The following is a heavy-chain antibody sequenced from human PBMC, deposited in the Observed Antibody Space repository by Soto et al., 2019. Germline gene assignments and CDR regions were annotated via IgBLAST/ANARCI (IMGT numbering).Heavy chain of an antibody. CDR3: ARSVFPQLRDWFDP. V-gene: IGHV3-33*01. Sequence: GGSLRLSCAASGFTFSSYGMHWVRQAPGKGLEWVAVIWYDGSNKYYADSVKGRFTISRDNSKNTLYLQMNSLRAEDTAVYYCARSVFPQLRDWFDPWGQGTLVTVSS. D-gene: IGHD1-1*01. CDR1: GFTFSSYG. J-gene: IGHJ5*02. CDR2: IWYDGSNK.